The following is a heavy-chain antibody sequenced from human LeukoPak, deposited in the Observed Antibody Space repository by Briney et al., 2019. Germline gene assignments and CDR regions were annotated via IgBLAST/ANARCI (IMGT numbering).Heavy chain of an antibody. V-gene: IGHV3-23*01. J-gene: IGHJ4*02. CDR1: GFTFSSYA. Sequence: GGSLRLSCAASGFTFSSYAMSWVPQAPGKGLEWVSAISGSGGSTYYADSVKGRFTISRDNSKNTLYLQMNSLRAEDTAVYYCAKDPQTYYYGSGSLDYWGQGTLVTASS. CDR3: AKDPQTYYYGSGSLDY. D-gene: IGHD3-10*01. CDR2: ISGSGGST.